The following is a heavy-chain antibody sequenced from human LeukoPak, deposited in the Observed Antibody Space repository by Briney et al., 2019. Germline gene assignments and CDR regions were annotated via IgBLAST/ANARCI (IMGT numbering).Heavy chain of an antibody. CDR3: ARGGYCSGGSCYSGLYSARAGHNWFDP. V-gene: IGHV1-18*01. Sequence: ASVKVSCKASGYTFTSYGISWVRQAPGRGLEWMGWISAYNGNTNYAQKLQGRVTMTTDTSTSTAYMELRSLRSDDTAVYYCARGGYCSGGSCYSGLYSARAGHNWFDPWGQGTLVTVSS. D-gene: IGHD2-15*01. CDR1: GYTFTSYG. CDR2: ISAYNGNT. J-gene: IGHJ5*02.